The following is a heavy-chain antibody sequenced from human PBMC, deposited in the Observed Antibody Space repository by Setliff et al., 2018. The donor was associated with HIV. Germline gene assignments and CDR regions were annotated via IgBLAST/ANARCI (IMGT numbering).Heavy chain of an antibody. J-gene: IGHJ5*01. CDR2: IYHSGST. CDR3: VRQHGDYAFGS. D-gene: IGHD4-17*01. V-gene: IGHV4-4*02. Sequence: PSETLSLTCAVSGGSISSNKWWSWVRQPPGKGLEWIGEIYHSGSTKYNPSLKSRVTISVDTSKNQFSLKVASVTAADTAVYYCVRQHGDYAFGSWGQGTLVTVSS. CDR1: GGSISSNKW.